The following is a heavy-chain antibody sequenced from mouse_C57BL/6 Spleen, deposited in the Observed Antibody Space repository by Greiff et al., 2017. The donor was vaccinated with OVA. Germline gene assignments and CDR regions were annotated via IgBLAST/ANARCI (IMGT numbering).Heavy chain of an antibody. CDR1: GFTFSSYG. Sequence: EVKLMESGGDLVKPGGSLKLSCAASGFTFSSYGMSWVRQTPDKRLEWVATISSGGSYTYYPDSVKGRFTISRDNAKNTLYLQMSSLKSEDTAMYYCARQELTGRGYYFDYWGQGTTLTVSS. V-gene: IGHV5-6*01. D-gene: IGHD4-1*01. CDR3: ARQELTGRGYYFDY. J-gene: IGHJ2*01. CDR2: ISSGGSYT.